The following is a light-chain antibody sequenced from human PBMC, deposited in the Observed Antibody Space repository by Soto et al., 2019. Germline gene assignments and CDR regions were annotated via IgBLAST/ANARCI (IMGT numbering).Light chain of an antibody. CDR3: QQYGSSPPIT. V-gene: IGKV3-20*01. Sequence: EIVLTQSPVTLSLSPGERATLSCMASQSVSNNYLAWYQQKPGQAPRLLIYGASSRATGIPDRFSGSGSGTDFTLTISRLEPEDFAVYYCQQYGSSPPITFGQGTRLEIK. J-gene: IGKJ5*01. CDR1: QSVSNNY. CDR2: GAS.